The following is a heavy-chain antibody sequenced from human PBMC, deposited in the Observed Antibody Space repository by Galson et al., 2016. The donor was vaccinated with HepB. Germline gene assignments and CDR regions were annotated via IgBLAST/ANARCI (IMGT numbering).Heavy chain of an antibody. CDR2: ITRAGDET. V-gene: IGHV3-23*01. Sequence: SLRLSCATSGFTFITYAMSWVRQAPGKGLEWVALITRAGDETYYGDSVKGRFTISRDNSKSTVYLQMDSLRAEDSAVYYCASFLEKVRPMDYWGQGTLVTVSS. CDR1: GFTFITYA. D-gene: IGHD2-2*01. CDR3: ASFLEKVRPMDY. J-gene: IGHJ4*02.